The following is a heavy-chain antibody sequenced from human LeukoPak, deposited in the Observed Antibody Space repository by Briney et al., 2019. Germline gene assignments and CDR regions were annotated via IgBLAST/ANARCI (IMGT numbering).Heavy chain of an antibody. Sequence: ASVKVSCKASGYTFTSHYMHWVRQAPGQGLEWMGIINPSGGSTRYAQKFQGRVTMTRDTSTSTAYMELSSLRSEDTAVYYCAREGSSSFDYWGQGTLVTVSS. V-gene: IGHV1-46*01. J-gene: IGHJ4*02. CDR1: GYTFTSHY. CDR3: AREGSSSFDY. CDR2: INPSGGST. D-gene: IGHD6-6*01.